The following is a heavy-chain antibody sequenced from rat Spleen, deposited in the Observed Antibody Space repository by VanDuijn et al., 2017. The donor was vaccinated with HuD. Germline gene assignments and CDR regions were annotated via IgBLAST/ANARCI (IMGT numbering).Heavy chain of an antibody. CDR1: GYSITSNY. V-gene: IGHV3-1*01. CDR3: ASGVQWGFWYFDF. Sequence: EVQLQESGPGLVKPSQSLSLTCSVTGYSITSNYWGWIRKFPGNKMEWMGYISYSGSTNYNPPLKSQISITRDTSKNQFFLQLTSVTTEDTATYYFASGVQWGFWYFDFWGPGTMVTVSS. J-gene: IGHJ1*01. D-gene: IGHD1-1*01. CDR2: ISYSGST.